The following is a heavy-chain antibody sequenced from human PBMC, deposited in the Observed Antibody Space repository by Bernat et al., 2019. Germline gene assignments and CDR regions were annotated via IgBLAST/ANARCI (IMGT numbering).Heavy chain of an antibody. CDR1: GGSISSSSYY. V-gene: IGHV4-39*01. D-gene: IGHD2-15*01. J-gene: IGHJ6*03. Sequence: QLQLQESGPGLVKPSETLSLTCTVSGGSISSSSYYWGWTRQPPGKGLAWIGSVYYSGSTYDNPSLKSRLTISLDTSKNPCARKVSSVSAADTAMYYCAGLLHYCSGGNCTTADFYYDHYMDVWGKGTPVIVSS. CDR3: AGLLHYCSGGNCTTADFYYDHYMDV. CDR2: VYYSGST.